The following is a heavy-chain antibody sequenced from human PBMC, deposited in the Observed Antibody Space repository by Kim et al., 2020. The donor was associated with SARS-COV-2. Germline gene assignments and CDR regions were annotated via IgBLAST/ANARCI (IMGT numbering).Heavy chain of an antibody. D-gene: IGHD6-19*01. V-gene: IGHV3-15*01. CDR3: TTDYPGDIAVAGGEDY. Sequence: PVKGRFTISRDDSKNTLYLQMNSLKTEDTAVYYCTTDYPGDIAVAGGEDYWGQGTLVTVSS. J-gene: IGHJ4*02.